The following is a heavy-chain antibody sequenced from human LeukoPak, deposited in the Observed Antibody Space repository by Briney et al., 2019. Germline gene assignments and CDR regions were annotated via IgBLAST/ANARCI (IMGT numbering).Heavy chain of an antibody. V-gene: IGHV4-30-2*01. D-gene: IGHD3-22*01. J-gene: IGHJ4*02. CDR1: GGSISSGGYY. CDR3: ARGTYYYDSSGYYPFDY. CDR2: IYHSGST. Sequence: SETLSLTCTVSGGSISSGGYYWSWIRQHPGKGLEWIGYIYHSGSTYYNPSLKSRVTISVDRSKNQFSLKLSSVTAADTAVYYCARGTYYYDSSGYYPFDYWGQGTLVTVSS.